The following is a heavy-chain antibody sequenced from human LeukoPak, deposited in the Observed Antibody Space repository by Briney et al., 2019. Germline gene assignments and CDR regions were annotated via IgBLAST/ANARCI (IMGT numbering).Heavy chain of an antibody. V-gene: IGHV3-43*01. CDR2: ISWDSDSI. J-gene: IGHJ4*02. CDR1: GFTFDDYT. D-gene: IGHD3-22*01. Sequence: GGSLRLSCAASGFTFDDYTMHWVRQTPGKGLEWVSLISWDSDSIYYVDPVKDRFTTSRDNSKNSLYLQMNSLRTEDNALCVRAHQISGHYYAPNYFDSLGQGTLVTVSS. CDR3: AHQISGHYYAPNYFDS.